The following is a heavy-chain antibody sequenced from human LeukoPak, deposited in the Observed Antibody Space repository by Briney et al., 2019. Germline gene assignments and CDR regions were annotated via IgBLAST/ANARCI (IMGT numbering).Heavy chain of an antibody. V-gene: IGHV1-18*01. D-gene: IGHD6-19*01. J-gene: IGHJ5*02. CDR2: ISTYNGNA. CDR1: GYSFSNYD. Sequence: ASVKVSCKTSGYSFSNYDISWVRQAPGQGLEWVGWISTYNGNANYAQKFQGRVTMTTDISTSTAYMELRSLTSDDTAVYYCARDSGCSNPWGQGTLITVSS. CDR3: ARDSGCSNP.